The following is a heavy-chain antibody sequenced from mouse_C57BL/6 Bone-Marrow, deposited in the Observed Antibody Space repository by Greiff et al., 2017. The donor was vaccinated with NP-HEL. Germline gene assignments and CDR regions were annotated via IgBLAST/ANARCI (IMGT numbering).Heavy chain of an antibody. D-gene: IGHD1-1*01. V-gene: IGHV1-81*01. Sequence: QVQLQQSGAELARPGASVKLSCKASGYTFTSYGISWVKQRTGQGLEWIGEIYPRSGNTYYNEKFKGKATLTADKSSSTAYMELRSLTSEDSAVYFCARRGSSPYYYAMDYWGQGTSVTVSS. J-gene: IGHJ4*01. CDR1: GYTFTSYG. CDR3: ARRGSSPYYYAMDY. CDR2: IYPRSGNT.